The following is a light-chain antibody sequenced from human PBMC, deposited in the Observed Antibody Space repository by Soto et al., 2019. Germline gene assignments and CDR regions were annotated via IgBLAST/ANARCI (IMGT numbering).Light chain of an antibody. CDR3: QQRHMWPIT. Sequence: EVVMTQSPATLSVSPGEGVTLSCRASQGIGDTLAWYQHKPGQTPRLLIYDTSTRATGVPARFSGSRSGPEFTLTISSLEPEGSAVYYCQQRHMWPITFGQGTRLEIK. V-gene: IGKV3-15*01. CDR1: QGIGDT. CDR2: DTS. J-gene: IGKJ5*01.